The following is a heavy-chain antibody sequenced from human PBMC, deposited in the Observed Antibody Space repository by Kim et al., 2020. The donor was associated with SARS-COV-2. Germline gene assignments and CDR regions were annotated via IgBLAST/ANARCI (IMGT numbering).Heavy chain of an antibody. CDR3: ARDGPQYYDILTGYGY. J-gene: IGHJ4*02. V-gene: IGHV3-11*04. Sequence: VKGRLTITRDKAKNQLYLQMNSLRAEDTAVYYCARDGPQYYDILTGYGYWGQGTLVTVSS. D-gene: IGHD3-9*01.